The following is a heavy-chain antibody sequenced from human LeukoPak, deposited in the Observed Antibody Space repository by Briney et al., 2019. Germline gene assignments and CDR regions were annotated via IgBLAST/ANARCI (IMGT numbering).Heavy chain of an antibody. CDR1: GGSISSYY. CDR2: IYTSGST. D-gene: IGHD6-13*01. CDR3: ARVVHSSSWYGWFDP. J-gene: IGHJ5*02. V-gene: IGHV4-4*07. Sequence: SETLSLTCTVSGGSISSYYWSWIRQPAGKGLEWIGRIYTSGSTNYNPSLKSRVTISVDTSKNQFSLKLSSVTAADTAVYYCARVVHSSSWYGWFDPWGQGTLVTVSS.